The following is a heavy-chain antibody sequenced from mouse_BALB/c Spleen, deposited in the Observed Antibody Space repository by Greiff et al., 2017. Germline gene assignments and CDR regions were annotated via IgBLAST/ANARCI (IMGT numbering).Heavy chain of an antibody. CDR3: ARGEWLYNFDY. D-gene: IGHD1-1*02. CDR2: IDPENGNT. J-gene: IGHJ2*01. CDR1: GFNIKDYY. Sequence: VQLQQSGAELVRPGALVKLSCQASGFNIKDYYMHWVKQRPEQGLEWIGWIDPENGNTIYDPKFQGKASITADTSSNTAYLQLSSLTSEDTAVYYCARGEWLYNFDYWGQGTTLTVSS. V-gene: IGHV14-1*02.